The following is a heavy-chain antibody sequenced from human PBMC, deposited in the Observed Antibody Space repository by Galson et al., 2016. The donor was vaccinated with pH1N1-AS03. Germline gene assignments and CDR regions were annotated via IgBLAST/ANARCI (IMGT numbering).Heavy chain of an antibody. Sequence: QSGAEVKKPGESLKISCKVSGGTFSSYAISWVRQAPGQGLEWMARIIPIVGITNFAQRFQGRVTTTADKSRTTAYMELSSLRFEDTAVYYCARDVNYGMDVWGQGTTVTVSS. V-gene: IGHV1-69*04. CDR3: ARDVNYGMDV. J-gene: IGHJ6*02. CDR1: GGTFSSYA. CDR2: IIPIVGIT.